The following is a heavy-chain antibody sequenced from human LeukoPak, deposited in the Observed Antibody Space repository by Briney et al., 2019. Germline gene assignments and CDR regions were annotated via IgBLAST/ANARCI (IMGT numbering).Heavy chain of an antibody. Sequence: GGTLRLSCAASGFTFSSYGMSWVRQAPGKGLEWVSSISSSSSYIYYADSVKGRFTISRDNAKNSLYLQMNSLRAEDTAVYFCARATWDPNYYYYMDVWGKGTTVTISS. V-gene: IGHV3-21*01. CDR3: ARATWDPNYYYYMDV. CDR1: GFTFSSYG. CDR2: ISSSSSYI. D-gene: IGHD1-26*01. J-gene: IGHJ6*03.